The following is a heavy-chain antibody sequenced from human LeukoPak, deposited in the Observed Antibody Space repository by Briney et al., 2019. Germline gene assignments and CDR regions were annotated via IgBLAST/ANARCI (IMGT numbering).Heavy chain of an antibody. CDR3: ARVVAAAGYMDV. Sequence: PPASVKVSCKASGYTFTGYYMHWVRQAPGQGLEWMGWINPNSGGTNYAQKFQGRVTITADKSTSTAYMELSSLRSEDTAVYYCARVVAAAGYMDVWGKGTTVTVSS. J-gene: IGHJ6*03. V-gene: IGHV1-2*02. CDR1: GYTFTGYY. CDR2: INPNSGGT. D-gene: IGHD6-13*01.